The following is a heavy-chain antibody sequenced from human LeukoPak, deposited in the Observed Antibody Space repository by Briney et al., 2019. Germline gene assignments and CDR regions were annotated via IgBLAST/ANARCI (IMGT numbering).Heavy chain of an antibody. Sequence: PSETLSLTCTVSGGSISSYYWSWIRQPPGKGLEWIGYIYYSGSTNYNPSLKSRVTISADTSKNQFSLKLSSVTAADTAVYYCARFYGDYVRDWGQGTLVTVSS. D-gene: IGHD4-17*01. CDR1: GGSISSYY. CDR2: IYYSGST. J-gene: IGHJ4*02. V-gene: IGHV4-59*01. CDR3: ARFYGDYVRD.